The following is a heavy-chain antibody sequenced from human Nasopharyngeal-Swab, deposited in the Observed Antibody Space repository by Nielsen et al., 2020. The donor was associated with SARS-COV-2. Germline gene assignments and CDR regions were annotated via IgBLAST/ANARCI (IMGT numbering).Heavy chain of an antibody. D-gene: IGHD3-10*01. Sequence: GESLKISYAASGFTFSSYGMHWVRQAPGKGLEWVAVISYDGSNKYYADSVKGRFTISRDNSKNTLYLQMNSLRAEDTAVYYCAKDIGGFGELHFLYYYYYGMDVWGQGTTVTVSS. V-gene: IGHV3-30*18. J-gene: IGHJ6*02. CDR2: ISYDGSNK. CDR3: AKDIGGFGELHFLYYYYYGMDV. CDR1: GFTFSSYG.